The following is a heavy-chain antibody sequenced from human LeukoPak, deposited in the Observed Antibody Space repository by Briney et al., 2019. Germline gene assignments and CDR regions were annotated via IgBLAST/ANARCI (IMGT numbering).Heavy chain of an antibody. Sequence: GGSLRLSCVASDFTFDFYWMTWVRQAPGKGLEWLANILPDGSQKYYVDSVKGRFTISRDNSKNTLYLQMNSLRAEDTAVYYCARPPPYCGGDCYFILQHWGQGTLVTVSS. CDR1: DFTFDFYW. CDR3: ARPPPYCGGDCYFILQH. J-gene: IGHJ1*01. CDR2: ILPDGSQK. V-gene: IGHV3-7*01. D-gene: IGHD2-21*02.